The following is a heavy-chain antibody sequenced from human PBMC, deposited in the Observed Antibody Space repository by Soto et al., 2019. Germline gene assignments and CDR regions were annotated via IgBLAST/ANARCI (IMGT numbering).Heavy chain of an antibody. CDR2: ISGSGGST. CDR3: AKDLSAQYSSTWYSGY. CDR1: GSTFSSYA. V-gene: IGHV3-23*01. J-gene: IGHJ4*02. Sequence: GSLRLSCAASGSTFSSYAMSWVRQAPGKGLEWVSAISGSGGSTYYADSVKGRFTISRDNSKNTLYLQMNSLRAEDTAVYYCAKDLSAQYSSTWYSGYWGQGTLVTVSS. D-gene: IGHD6-13*01.